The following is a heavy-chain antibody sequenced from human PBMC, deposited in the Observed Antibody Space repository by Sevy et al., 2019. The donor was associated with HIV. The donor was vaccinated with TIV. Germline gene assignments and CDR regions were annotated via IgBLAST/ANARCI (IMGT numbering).Heavy chain of an antibody. CDR3: ASPGGYRYGSLLDY. CDR2: INPNSGDT. CDR1: GYTFTAYF. V-gene: IGHV1-2*02. J-gene: IGHJ4*02. Sequence: ASVKVSCKASGYTFTAYFIHWVRQAPGQGLEWMGWINPNSGDTNYAPKFQGRVTVTRETSISTAYRELGRLGSDDTAVYYCASPGGYRYGSLLDYWGQGTLVTVSS. D-gene: IGHD5-18*01.